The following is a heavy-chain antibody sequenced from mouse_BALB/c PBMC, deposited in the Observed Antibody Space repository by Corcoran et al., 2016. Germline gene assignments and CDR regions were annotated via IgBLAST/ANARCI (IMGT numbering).Heavy chain of an antibody. CDR2: IWWNDDK. CDR1: GFSLRTSGMS. J-gene: IGHJ3*01. D-gene: IGHD4-1*01. CDR3: ARIYWDGFAY. V-gene: IGHV8-8*01. Sequence: QVTLKESGPGILXPSQTLSLTCSFSGFSLRTSGMSVGWIRQPSGKGLEWLAHIWWNDDKRYDPALKSRLTISKDTSNNQVCLKIASVVTADTATYYCARIYWDGFAYWCQGTLVTVSA.